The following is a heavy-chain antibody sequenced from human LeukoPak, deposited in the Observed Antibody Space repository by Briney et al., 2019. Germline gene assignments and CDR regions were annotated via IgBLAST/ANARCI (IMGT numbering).Heavy chain of an antibody. CDR1: GFTVSSNS. Sequence: PGGSLRFSCAASGFTVSSNSMTWVRQAPGKGLEWVSILYNGGGANYADSVKGRFTISRDNSRNTLFLQMNSLRAEDTAVYYCARRDTTGWYHHFDYWGQGTLVTVSS. CDR3: ARRDTTGWYHHFDY. CDR2: LYNGGGA. V-gene: IGHV3-53*01. D-gene: IGHD6-19*01. J-gene: IGHJ4*02.